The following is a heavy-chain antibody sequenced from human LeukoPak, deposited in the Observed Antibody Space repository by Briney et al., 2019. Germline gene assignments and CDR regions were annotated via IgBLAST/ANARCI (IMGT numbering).Heavy chain of an antibody. CDR2: INPNSGGT. V-gene: IGHV1-2*02. D-gene: IGHD6-13*01. CDR3: ARERGIAAAGT. J-gene: IGHJ5*02. CDR1: GYTFTGYY. Sequence: SVKVSFKASGYTFTGYYMHWVRQAHGQGLEWMGWINPNSGGTNYAQKFQGRVTMTRDTAISTAYMELSRLRSDDTAVYYCARERGIAAAGTWGQGTLVTVSS.